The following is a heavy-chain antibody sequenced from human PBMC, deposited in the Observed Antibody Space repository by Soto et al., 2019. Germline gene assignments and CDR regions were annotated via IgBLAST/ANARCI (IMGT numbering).Heavy chain of an antibody. CDR3: AKGDDIPEGY. CDR1: GFTFSSYG. CDR2: ISYDGSNK. D-gene: IGHD3-9*01. V-gene: IGHV3-30*18. J-gene: IGHJ4*02. Sequence: QVQLVESGGGVVQPGRSLRLSCAASGFTFSSYGMHWVRQAPGKRLEWVAVISYDGSNKYYADSVKGRFTISRDNSKNKLYLQMNRLRAEATAVYYCAKGDDIPEGYWGQGTLVTVSS.